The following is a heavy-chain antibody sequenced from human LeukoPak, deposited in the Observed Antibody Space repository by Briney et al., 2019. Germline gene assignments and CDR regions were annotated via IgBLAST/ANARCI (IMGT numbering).Heavy chain of an antibody. CDR3: ARKRESSSSWYGGLAY. CDR2: ISSGSGSI. V-gene: IGHV3-48*01. J-gene: IGHJ4*02. CDR1: GFTFSSFS. Sequence: GGSLRLSCAASGFTFSSFSMIWVRQAPGKGLEWLSYISSGSGSIYYADSVKGRFTISRDNAKSSLYLQMNSLRAEDTAVYYCARKRESSSSWYGGLAYWGQGTLVTVSS. D-gene: IGHD6-13*01.